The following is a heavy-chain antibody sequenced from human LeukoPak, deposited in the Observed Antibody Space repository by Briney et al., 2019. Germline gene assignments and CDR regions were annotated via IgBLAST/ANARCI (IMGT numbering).Heavy chain of an antibody. CDR1: GFTFSSYE. D-gene: IGHD3-22*01. CDR2: ISSSGSTI. CDR3: ARGRGAIDSSGYYYSTFDY. V-gene: IGHV3-48*03. J-gene: IGHJ4*02. Sequence: GGSLRLSCATSGFTFSSYEMNWVRQAPGKGLEWVSYISSSGSTIYYADSVKGRFTISRDNAKNSLYLQMNSLRAEDTAVYYCARGRGAIDSSGYYYSTFDYWGQGTLVTVSS.